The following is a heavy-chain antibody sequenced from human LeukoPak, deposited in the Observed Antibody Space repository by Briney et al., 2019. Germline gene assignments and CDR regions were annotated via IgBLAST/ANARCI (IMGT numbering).Heavy chain of an antibody. CDR1: GGSFSGYY. D-gene: IGHD6-13*01. CDR3: ARAKGYSSSWYSY. Sequence: SETLPLTCAVYGGSFSGYYWSWIRQPPGKGLEWIGEINHSGSTNYNPSLKSRVTISVDTSKNQFSLKLSSVTAADTAVYYCARAKGYSSSWYSYWGQGTLVTVSS. V-gene: IGHV4-34*01. J-gene: IGHJ4*02. CDR2: INHSGST.